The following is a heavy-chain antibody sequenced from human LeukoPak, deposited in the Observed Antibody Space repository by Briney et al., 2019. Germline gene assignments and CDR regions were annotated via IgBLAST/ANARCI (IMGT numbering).Heavy chain of an antibody. D-gene: IGHD2-15*01. CDR3: ARAPLYCSGGSCYSSDY. V-gene: IGHV3-33*01. CDR1: GFTFSSFG. CDR2: IWYDGSNK. Sequence: PGGSLRLSCAASGFTFSSFGMHWVRQAPGKGLEWVARIWYDGSNKYYADPVKGRFTISRDNSKNTVYLQLNSLRAEDTAVYYCARAPLYCSGGSCYSSDYWGQGTLVTVSS. J-gene: IGHJ4*02.